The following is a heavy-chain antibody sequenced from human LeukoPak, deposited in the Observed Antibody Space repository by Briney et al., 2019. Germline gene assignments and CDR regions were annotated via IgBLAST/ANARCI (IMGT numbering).Heavy chain of an antibody. J-gene: IGHJ4*02. V-gene: IGHV4-59*01. CDR2: ISYSGST. CDR3: ARDPSGWHYFDY. CDR1: GDSISSYY. Sequence: PSETLSLTCTVSGDSISSYYWSWIRQPPGKALEWIAYISYSGSTNYNPSLKSRVTISVDTPKNQFSLNLSSVTAADTAVYYCARDPSGWHYFDYWGQGTLVTVSS. D-gene: IGHD6-19*01.